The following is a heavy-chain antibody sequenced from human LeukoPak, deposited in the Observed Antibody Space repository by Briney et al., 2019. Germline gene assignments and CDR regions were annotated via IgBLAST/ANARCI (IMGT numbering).Heavy chain of an antibody. D-gene: IGHD3-22*01. Sequence: GGSLRLSCAASGFTFSSDAMRWVRQAPGKGLEWVSAISSSGGTTYYADSVKGRFTISRDNSKNTLYLQMNSLRAEDTAVYYCAGRYDSSGYPLHWGQGTLVTVSS. CDR3: AGRYDSSGYPLH. V-gene: IGHV3-23*01. J-gene: IGHJ4*02. CDR1: GFTFSSDA. CDR2: ISSSGGTT.